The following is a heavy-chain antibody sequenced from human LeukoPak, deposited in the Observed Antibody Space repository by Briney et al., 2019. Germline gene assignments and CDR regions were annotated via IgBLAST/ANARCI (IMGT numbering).Heavy chain of an antibody. CDR1: GFPFSSYS. D-gene: IGHD3-22*01. Sequence: PGGSLRLSCAASGFPFSSYSMNWVRQAPGKGLEWVSFISSSSSYIYYADSVKGRFTISRDNAKNSLYLQMNSLRAEDTAVYYCARDLRSSGYYAFDYWGQGTLVTVSS. J-gene: IGHJ4*02. V-gene: IGHV3-21*01. CDR2: ISSSSSYI. CDR3: ARDLRSSGYYAFDY.